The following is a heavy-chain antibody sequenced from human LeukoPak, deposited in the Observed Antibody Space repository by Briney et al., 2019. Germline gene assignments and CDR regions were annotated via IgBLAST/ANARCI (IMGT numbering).Heavy chain of an antibody. CDR2: IIPIFGTA. CDR1: GGTFSGYA. V-gene: IGHV1-69*01. D-gene: IGHD6-19*01. CDR3: ARDNYLKGGWRYYFDY. J-gene: IGHJ4*02. Sequence: ASVKVSCKASGGTFSGYAISWVRRAPGQGLEWMGGIIPIFGTANYAQKFQGRVTITADESTSTAYMELSSLRSEDTAVYYCARDNYLKGGWRYYFDYWGQGTLVTVSS.